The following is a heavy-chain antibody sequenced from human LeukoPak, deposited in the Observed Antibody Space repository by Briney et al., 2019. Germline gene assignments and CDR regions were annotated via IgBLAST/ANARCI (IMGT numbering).Heavy chain of an antibody. D-gene: IGHD5-12*01. Sequence: ASVKVSCKASGYTVTSYYMHWVRQAPGQGLEWMGIINPSGGATSYAQKFQGRVTMTRDTSTSTVYMELSSLRSEDTAVYYCATTRWLRGGSFDSWGQGTLVTVSS. CDR2: INPSGGAT. V-gene: IGHV1-46*03. J-gene: IGHJ4*02. CDR3: ATTRWLRGGSFDS. CDR1: GYTVTSYY.